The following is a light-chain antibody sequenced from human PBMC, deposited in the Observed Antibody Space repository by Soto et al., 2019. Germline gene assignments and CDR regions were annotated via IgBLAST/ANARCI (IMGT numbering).Light chain of an antibody. J-gene: IGKJ5*01. V-gene: IGKV1-9*01. CDR3: QQHNSYPHT. Sequence: DIQLTQSPSFLSASVGDRVTITCRASQGISSYLAWYQQKPGKAPKLLIYAASTLQSGVPSRFSGSGSGTEFTLTISSLQPEDFATYYCQQHNSYPHTFGQGTRLEIK. CDR2: AAS. CDR1: QGISSY.